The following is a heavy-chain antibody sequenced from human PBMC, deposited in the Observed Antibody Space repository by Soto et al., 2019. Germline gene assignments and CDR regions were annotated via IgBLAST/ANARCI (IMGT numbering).Heavy chain of an antibody. J-gene: IGHJ3*02. V-gene: IGHV4-31*03. Sequence: SETLSLTCTVSSGSISSGGYYWSWIRQHPGKGLEWIGYIYYSGSTYYNPSLKSRVTISVDTSKNQFSLKLSSVTAADTAVYYCARDSYAHYGDGHDAFDIWGQGTMVTVSS. CDR3: ARDSYAHYGDGHDAFDI. CDR1: SGSISSGGYY. D-gene: IGHD4-17*01. CDR2: IYYSGST.